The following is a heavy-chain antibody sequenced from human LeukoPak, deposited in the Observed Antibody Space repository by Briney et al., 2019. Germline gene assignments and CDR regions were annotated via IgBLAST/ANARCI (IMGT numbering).Heavy chain of an antibody. CDR1: GFTFSSYA. J-gene: IGHJ4*02. D-gene: IGHD3-10*01. V-gene: IGHV3-30*04. CDR2: ISYDGSNK. CDR3: ARGARRFGEFARFDY. Sequence: GGSLRLSCAASGFTFSSYAMHWVRQAPGKGLEWVAVISYDGSNKYYADSVKGRFTISRDNSKNTLYLQMNSLRAEDTAVYYCARGARRFGEFARFDYWGQGTLVTVSS.